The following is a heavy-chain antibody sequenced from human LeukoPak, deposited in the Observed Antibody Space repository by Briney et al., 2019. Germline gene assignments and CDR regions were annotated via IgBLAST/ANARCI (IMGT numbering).Heavy chain of an antibody. CDR3: ARDLYYYDSSGSNNWFDP. J-gene: IGHJ5*02. D-gene: IGHD3-22*01. V-gene: IGHV1-2*02. CDR2: INPNSGGT. Sequence: ASVKVSCKASGYIFTGYYMHWVRQAPGQGLEWMGWINPNSGGTNYAQKFQGRVTMTRDTSISTAYMELSRLRSDDTAVYYCARDLYYYDSSGSNNWFDPWGQGTLVTVSS. CDR1: GYIFTGYY.